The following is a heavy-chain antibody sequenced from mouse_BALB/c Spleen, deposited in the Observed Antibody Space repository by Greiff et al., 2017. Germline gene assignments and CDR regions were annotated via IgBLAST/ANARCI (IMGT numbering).Heavy chain of an antibody. D-gene: IGHD1-1*01. CDR3: ARHDGHYYAMDY. CDR1: GFTFSSYY. Sequence: EVKLVESGGGLVKLGGSLKLSCAASGFTFSSYYMSWVRQTPEKRLELVAAINSNGGSTYYPDTVKGRFTISRDNAKNTLYLQMSSLKSEDTALYYCARHDGHYYAMDYWGQGTSVTVSS. J-gene: IGHJ4*01. CDR2: INSNGGST. V-gene: IGHV5-6-2*01.